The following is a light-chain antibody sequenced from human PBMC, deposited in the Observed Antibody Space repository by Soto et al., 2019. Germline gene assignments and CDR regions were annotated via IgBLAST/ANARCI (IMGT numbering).Light chain of an antibody. J-gene: IGKJ1*01. CDR1: QTVIGRY. CDR2: GAS. V-gene: IGKV3-20*01. Sequence: EIVLTQSPGTLSLSPGERATLSCRASQTVIGRYFAWYQQKPGQTLRLLIYGASSRATGIPDRFSGSGSGTDFTLTISSLQPEDSAVYYCHQYGSSVWTFGQGTKVEIK. CDR3: HQYGSSVWT.